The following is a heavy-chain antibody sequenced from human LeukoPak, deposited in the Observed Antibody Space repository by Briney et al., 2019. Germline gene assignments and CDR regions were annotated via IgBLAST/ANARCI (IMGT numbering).Heavy chain of an antibody. CDR3: ARQRSIAARPHYYYYMDV. CDR2: IYTSGSN. J-gene: IGHJ6*03. Sequence: SETLSLTCTVSGGSISSYYWSWIRQPPGKGLEWIGYIYTSGSNNYNPSLKSRVTISVDTSKNQFSLKLISVTAADTAVYYCARQRSIAARPHYYYYMDVWGKGTTVTVSS. D-gene: IGHD6-6*01. V-gene: IGHV4-4*09. CDR1: GGSISSYY.